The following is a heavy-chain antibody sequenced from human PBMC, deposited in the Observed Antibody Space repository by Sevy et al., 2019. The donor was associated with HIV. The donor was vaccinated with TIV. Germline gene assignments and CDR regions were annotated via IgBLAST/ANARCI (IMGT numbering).Heavy chain of an antibody. D-gene: IGHD2-21*01. CDR2: IRYDGTRK. CDR3: ARGGDFLLTY. Sequence: GGSLRLSCAASGFTFSDYSMHWVRQAPGKGLEWVTFIRYDGTRKDYANSVKGRFTISRDNSKKTLFLQMNSLRAEDTAVYYCARGGDFLLTYWGQGALVTVSS. CDR1: GFTFSDYS. J-gene: IGHJ4*02. V-gene: IGHV3-30*02.